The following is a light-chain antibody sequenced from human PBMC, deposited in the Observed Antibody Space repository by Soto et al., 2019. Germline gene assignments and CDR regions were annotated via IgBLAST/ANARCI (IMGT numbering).Light chain of an antibody. CDR2: KAS. CDR3: QQYSSYSWT. V-gene: IGKV1-5*03. J-gene: IGKJ1*01. Sequence: DIQMTQSPSTLSASVGDRVTITYRASQSISSWLAWYQQKPGKAPNLLIYKASTLESGVPSRFSGSGSGTEFTLSISSLQPDDFATYYCQQYSSYSWTFGQGTKVDIK. CDR1: QSISSW.